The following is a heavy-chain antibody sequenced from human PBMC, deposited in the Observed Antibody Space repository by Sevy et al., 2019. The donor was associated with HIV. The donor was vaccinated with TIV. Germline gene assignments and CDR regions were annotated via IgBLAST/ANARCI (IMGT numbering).Heavy chain of an antibody. D-gene: IGHD2-2*01. Sequence: SETLSLTCAVSGYYISSGYYWGWIRQPPGKGLEWIGSIYHSGSTYYNPSLKSRVTISVDTSKNQFSLKLSSVTAADTAVYYCARHKYQLPVYYFDYWGQGTLVTVSS. CDR3: ARHKYQLPVYYFDY. CDR2: IYHSGST. CDR1: GYYISSGYY. V-gene: IGHV4-38-2*01. J-gene: IGHJ4*02.